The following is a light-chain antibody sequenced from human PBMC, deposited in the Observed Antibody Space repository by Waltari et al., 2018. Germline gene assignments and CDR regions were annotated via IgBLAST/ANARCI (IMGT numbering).Light chain of an antibody. V-gene: IGLV2-14*03. CDR1: SSDVGRYPY. CDR3: SSYTGRDMV. J-gene: IGLJ2*01. CDR2: NVS. Sequence: QSALTQPASVSGSPGQSITISCSGTSSDVGRYPYVSWFQQHPGEAPKLIVYNVSFRPSGVSNRFSGSKSGNTASLTISGVQTGDEADYYCSSYTGRDMVFGGGTKVTVL.